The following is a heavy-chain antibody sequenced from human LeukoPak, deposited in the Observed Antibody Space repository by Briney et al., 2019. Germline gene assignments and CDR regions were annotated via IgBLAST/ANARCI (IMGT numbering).Heavy chain of an antibody. Sequence: KASETLSFNCSVYTGTINSYSWRWMRPPAGKGLEWIMRLYPRGRPNYHPSLKSRVIMSVDKSNKQFFLMPSSVTDADAAFYYWGKHFGSGDYYNFFDDWGQGTLVSVSS. CDR1: TGTINSYS. V-gene: IGHV4-59*10. J-gene: IGHJ4*02. D-gene: IGHD3-10*01. CDR3: GKHFGSGDYYNFFDD. CDR2: LYPRGRP.